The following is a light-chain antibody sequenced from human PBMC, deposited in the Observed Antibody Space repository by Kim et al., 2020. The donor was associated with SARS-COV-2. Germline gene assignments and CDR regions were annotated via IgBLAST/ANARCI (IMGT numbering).Light chain of an antibody. CDR2: LNSDGSH. CDR3: QTWGNGIRV. Sequence: ASGKLPCNLRSGHSGYAIAWHQQRPEKGPRFLMKLNSDGSHFKGDGFPDRFSGSSSGAERYLTISSLQSEDEADYYCQTWGNGIRVFGGGTQLTVL. J-gene: IGLJ2*01. V-gene: IGLV4-69*01. CDR1: SGHSGYA.